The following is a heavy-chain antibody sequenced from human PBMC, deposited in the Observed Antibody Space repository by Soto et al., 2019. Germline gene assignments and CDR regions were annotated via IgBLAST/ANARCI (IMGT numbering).Heavy chain of an antibody. Sequence: SETLSLTCVVSDYFISSGYFWAWIRQPPGKGLEWIGTVYHTGSTYYSPSLKGRVTISLDASKIQFSLKLNSVTAADTAVYYCARASRNYFAYWGQGTLVTVSS. CDR3: ARASRNYFAY. CDR2: VYHTGST. V-gene: IGHV4-38-2*01. CDR1: DYFISSGYF. J-gene: IGHJ4*02.